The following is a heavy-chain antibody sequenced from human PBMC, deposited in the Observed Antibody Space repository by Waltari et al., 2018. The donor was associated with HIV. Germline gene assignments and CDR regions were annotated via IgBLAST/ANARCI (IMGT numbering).Heavy chain of an antibody. CDR3: ARGDYRPFDD. Sequence: EVHLVESGGGLVQPGWSLRPSCAASVFTVSNSFMSWVRQAPGRGLEWVSSIHHDGSTYNANSAKGRLTISRDNSKNTLHLQMNSLRVEDTAVYYCARGDYRPFDDWGQGTLVTVSS. V-gene: IGHV3-66*01. CDR1: VFTVSNSF. J-gene: IGHJ4*02. CDR2: IHHDGST. D-gene: IGHD4-4*01.